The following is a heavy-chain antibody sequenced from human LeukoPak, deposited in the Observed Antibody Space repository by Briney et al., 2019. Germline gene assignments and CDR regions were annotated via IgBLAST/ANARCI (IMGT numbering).Heavy chain of an antibody. CDR1: GFTFSSYA. D-gene: IGHD3-22*01. Sequence: GGSLRLSCAASGFTFSSYAMSWVRQAPGKGLEWVSDISESGSNTYYADSVKGRFTISRDNSKNTLYLQMNSLRAEDTAVYYCAKDHTYYYDSSGCYWGQGTLVTVSS. J-gene: IGHJ4*02. CDR2: ISESGSNT. CDR3: AKDHTYYYDSSGCY. V-gene: IGHV3-23*01.